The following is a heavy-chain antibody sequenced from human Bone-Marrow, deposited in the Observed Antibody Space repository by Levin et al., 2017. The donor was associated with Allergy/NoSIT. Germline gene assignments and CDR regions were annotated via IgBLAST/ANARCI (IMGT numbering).Heavy chain of an antibody. J-gene: IGHJ4*02. Sequence: SETLSLTCTVSGGSIRSGGYYWSWIRQHPGRGLEWIGYIYDSGSTSYNPSLESRVAISVDTSKNQFYLKLTSLTAADTAVYYCARIPDTTSEFDYWGQGTLVTVSS. CDR2: IYDSGST. D-gene: IGHD5-18*01. V-gene: IGHV4-31*03. CDR1: GGSIRSGGYY. CDR3: ARIPDTTSEFDY.